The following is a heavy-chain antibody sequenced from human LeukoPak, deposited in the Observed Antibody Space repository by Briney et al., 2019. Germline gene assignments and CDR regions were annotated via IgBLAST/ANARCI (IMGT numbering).Heavy chain of an antibody. V-gene: IGHV3-74*01. Sequence: GGSLRLSCAASGFTFSNYWMHWVRQTPGKGLVWVSHINSYGSITTYADSVKGRFTISRDNAKNTLYLQMNSLRAEDTAVYYCARHKDYGDYSDYWGQGTLVTVSS. D-gene: IGHD4-17*01. CDR3: ARHKDYGDYSDY. J-gene: IGHJ4*02. CDR2: INSYGSIT. CDR1: GFTFSNYW.